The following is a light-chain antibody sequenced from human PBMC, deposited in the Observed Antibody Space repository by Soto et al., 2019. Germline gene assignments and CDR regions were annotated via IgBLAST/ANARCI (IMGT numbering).Light chain of an antibody. Sequence: QSALAQPPSASGSPGQSVTISCTGTSSDVGANNDYVSWYQQHPGKAPKLMIYEVSKRPPGVPDRFSGSKSGNTASLTVSGLQAQDEADYYSTSYAGSDNFVFGSGTKVTV. CDR2: EVS. J-gene: IGLJ1*01. V-gene: IGLV2-8*01. CDR1: SSDVGANNDY. CDR3: TSYAGSDNFV.